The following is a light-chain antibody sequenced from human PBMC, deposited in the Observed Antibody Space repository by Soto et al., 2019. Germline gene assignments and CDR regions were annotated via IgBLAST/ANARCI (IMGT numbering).Light chain of an antibody. V-gene: IGLV1-40*01. J-gene: IGLJ1*01. Sequence: QSVLTQPPSVSGAPGQRVTISCTGSSSNIGAGYDVHWYQQLPGTAPKLLIYGNSNRPSGVPDRFSGSKSGTSASLAITGLQAEYEADYYCQSYESSLSYVFGTGTKVTVL. CDR3: QSYESSLSYV. CDR2: GNS. CDR1: SSNIGAGYD.